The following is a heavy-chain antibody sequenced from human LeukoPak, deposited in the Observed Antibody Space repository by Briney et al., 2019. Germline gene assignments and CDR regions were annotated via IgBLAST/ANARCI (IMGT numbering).Heavy chain of an antibody. J-gene: IGHJ3*02. CDR3: ARAFITTGDYVSPDAFDI. CDR1: GFTFSSYE. CDR2: ISSSGSTI. Sequence: GSLRLSCAASGFTFSSYEMNWVRQAPGKGLEWVSYISSSGSTIYYADSVKGRFTISRDNAKNSLYLQMNSLRAEDTAVYYCARAFITTGDYVSPDAFDIWGQGTMVTVSS. V-gene: IGHV3-48*03. D-gene: IGHD4-17*01.